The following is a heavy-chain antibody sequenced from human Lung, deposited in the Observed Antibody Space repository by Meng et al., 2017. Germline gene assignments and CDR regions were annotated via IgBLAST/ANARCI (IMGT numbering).Heavy chain of an antibody. J-gene: IGHJ1*01. CDR2: INTDGSTT. Sequence: GGSLRLSCAASGFTFSGHWMHWVRQAPGKGLVWVSRINTDGSTTTYADSVKGRFTISRDNAKSTLYLQLNSLRAEDTAVYYCTNDRLIHWGQGTLVTVSS. D-gene: IGHD1-1*01. CDR3: TNDRLIH. V-gene: IGHV3-74*03. CDR1: GFTFSGHW.